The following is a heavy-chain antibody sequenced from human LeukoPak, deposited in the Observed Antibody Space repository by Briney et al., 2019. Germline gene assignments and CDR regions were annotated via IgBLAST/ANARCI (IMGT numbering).Heavy chain of an antibody. CDR3: ARDGGYYDSSGYYWFDP. CDR1: GGSISSGSYY. Sequence: PSETLSLTCTVSGGSISSGSYYWSWIRQPAGKGLEWIGRIYTSGSTNYNPSLKSRVTISVDTSKNQFSLKLSSVTAADTAVYYCARDGGYYDSSGYYWFDPWGQGTLVTVSS. D-gene: IGHD3-22*01. V-gene: IGHV4-61*02. J-gene: IGHJ5*02. CDR2: IYTSGST.